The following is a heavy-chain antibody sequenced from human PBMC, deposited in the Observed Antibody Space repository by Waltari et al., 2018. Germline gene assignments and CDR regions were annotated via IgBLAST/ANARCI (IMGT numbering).Heavy chain of an antibody. CDR1: GFTFSSYE. V-gene: IGHV3-48*03. Sequence: EVQLVESGVGLVQPGGSLRLSCAASGFTFSSYEMNSVRQAPGKGLEWVSYIVSIGGTIYYADSVKGRFTNSRDNAKNSLYLQMNSLRAEDTAVYYCARGHMGVVAAFDSWGQGTLVTVSS. CDR3: ARGHMGVVAAFDS. J-gene: IGHJ4*02. CDR2: IVSIGGTI. D-gene: IGHD2-15*01.